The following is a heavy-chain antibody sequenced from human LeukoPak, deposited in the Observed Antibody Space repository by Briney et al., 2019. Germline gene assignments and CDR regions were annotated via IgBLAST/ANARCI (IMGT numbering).Heavy chain of an antibody. Sequence: SETLSLTCAVYGGSFSGYYWSWIRQPPGKGLEWIGEINHSGSTYYNPSLKSRVTMSLDTSKNQFSLKLSSVTAADTAVYSCARDSHGSGYFDYWGQGTLVTVSS. V-gene: IGHV4-34*01. J-gene: IGHJ4*02. D-gene: IGHD3-10*01. CDR2: INHSGST. CDR3: ARDSHGSGYFDY. CDR1: GGSFSGYY.